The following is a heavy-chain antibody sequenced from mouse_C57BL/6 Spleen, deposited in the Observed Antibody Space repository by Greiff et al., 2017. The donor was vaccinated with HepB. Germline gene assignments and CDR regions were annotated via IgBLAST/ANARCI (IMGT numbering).Heavy chain of an antibody. D-gene: IGHD4-1*01. Sequence: VQLQQSGAELVKPGASVKLSCTASGFNIKDYYMHWVKQRTEQGLEWSGRIDPEDGETKYALKFQGKATITADTSSNTAYLQLSSMTSEDTAVYYCAMWDVDYVDYWGQGTTLTVSS. CDR2: IDPEDGET. V-gene: IGHV14-2*01. CDR3: AMWDVDYVDY. CDR1: GFNIKDYY. J-gene: IGHJ2*01.